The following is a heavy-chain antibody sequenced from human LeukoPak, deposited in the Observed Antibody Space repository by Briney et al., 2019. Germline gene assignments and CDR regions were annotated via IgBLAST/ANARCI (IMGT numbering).Heavy chain of an antibody. Sequence: GSLRLSCAASGFTFSSFWMSWVRQAPGKGLEWVANIQQDGSEKYYVDSVKGRFTISRDNAKNSLFLQMNSLRAEDTAVYYCARYYDGNTYRDYFDYWGRGTLVTVSS. CDR1: GFTFSSFW. CDR3: ARYYDGNTYRDYFDY. V-gene: IGHV3-7*01. J-gene: IGHJ4*02. D-gene: IGHD3-16*01. CDR2: IQQDGSEK.